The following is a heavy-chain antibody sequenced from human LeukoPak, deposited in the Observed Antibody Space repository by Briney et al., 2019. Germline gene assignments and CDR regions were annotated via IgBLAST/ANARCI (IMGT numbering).Heavy chain of an antibody. Sequence: SETLSLTCTVSGGSISSYYWSWIRQPPGKGLEWIGYIYYSGSTNYNPSLKSRVTISVDTSKNQFSLKLSSVTAADTAVYYCARGRGYDQYYFDYWGQGTLVTVSP. J-gene: IGHJ4*02. CDR1: GGSISSYY. V-gene: IGHV4-59*01. D-gene: IGHD5-12*01. CDR3: ARGRGYDQYYFDY. CDR2: IYYSGST.